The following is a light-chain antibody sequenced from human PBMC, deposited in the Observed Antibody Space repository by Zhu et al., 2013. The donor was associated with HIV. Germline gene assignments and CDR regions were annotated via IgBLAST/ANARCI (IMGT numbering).Light chain of an antibody. Sequence: NFMLTQPHSVSEFPGKTVNISCTRSNGSIASNYVQWFQQRPGSSPTTVIYDGDQRPSGVPDRFSGSIDTSSNSASLTVSGLKTEDEADYYCQSYASETLWVFGGGTKLTVL. CDR2: DGD. CDR1: NGSIASNY. CDR3: QSYASETLWV. V-gene: IGLV6-57*01. J-gene: IGLJ3*02.